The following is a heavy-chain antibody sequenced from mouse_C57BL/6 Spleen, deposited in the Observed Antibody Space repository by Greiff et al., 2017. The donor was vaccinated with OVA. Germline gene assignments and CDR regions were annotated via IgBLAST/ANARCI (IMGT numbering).Heavy chain of an antibody. CDR1: GYTFTDYY. J-gene: IGHJ4*01. Sequence: VQLQESGAELVRPGASVKLSCKASGYTFTDYYINWVKQRPGQGLEWIARIYPGSGNTYYNEKFKGKATLTAEKSSSTAYMQLSSLTSEDSAVYFCARSEGYSNFYAMDYWGQGTSVTVSS. CDR3: ARSEGYSNFYAMDY. V-gene: IGHV1-76*01. CDR2: IYPGSGNT. D-gene: IGHD2-5*01.